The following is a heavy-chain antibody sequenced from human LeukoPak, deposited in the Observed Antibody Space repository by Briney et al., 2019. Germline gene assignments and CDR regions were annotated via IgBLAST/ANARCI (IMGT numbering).Heavy chain of an antibody. V-gene: IGHV3-11*01. Sequence: NPGGSLRLSCAAYGFTLSNYYMSWIRQAPGKGLEWVSYISSSGSTIYYADSVKGRFTISRDNAKNSLYLQMNSLRAEDTAVYYCAKDPSGSYYFDYWGQGTLVTVSS. J-gene: IGHJ4*02. CDR3: AKDPSGSYYFDY. D-gene: IGHD1-26*01. CDR1: GFTLSNYY. CDR2: ISSSGSTI.